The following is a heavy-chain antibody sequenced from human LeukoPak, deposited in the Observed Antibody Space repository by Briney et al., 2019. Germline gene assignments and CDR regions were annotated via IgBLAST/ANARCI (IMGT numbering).Heavy chain of an antibody. Sequence: MAGGSLRLSCVASGFPFSRCSMHWVRQAPGKGLEWVSSISSSGSSMYYADSVRGRFTISRDNTKNSLYLQMTSLRPEDTAVYYCATNFGDYFDYWGQGALVTVSS. CDR3: ATNFGDYFDY. CDR2: ISSSGSSM. J-gene: IGHJ4*02. CDR1: GFPFSRCS. V-gene: IGHV3-21*01. D-gene: IGHD4-17*01.